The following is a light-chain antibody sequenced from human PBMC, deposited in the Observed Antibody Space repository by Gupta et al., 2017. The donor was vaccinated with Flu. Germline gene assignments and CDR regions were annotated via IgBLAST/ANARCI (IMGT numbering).Light chain of an antibody. CDR3: QQFGGTVPVT. J-gene: IGKJ1*01. V-gene: IGKV3-20*01. CDR2: GAA. Sequence: EVVSTQSPRTLSLSPGERANLSCRASQSVNNNYLVWYQQKPGQAPRLLIYGAASRVTGLPDRCSGSGAGTEYTLTINRLEPEDFAVYYCQQFGGTVPVTFGQGTKVEIK. CDR1: QSVNNNY.